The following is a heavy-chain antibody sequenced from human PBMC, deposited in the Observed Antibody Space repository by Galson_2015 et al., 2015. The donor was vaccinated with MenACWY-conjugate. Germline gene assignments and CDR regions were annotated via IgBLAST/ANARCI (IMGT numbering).Heavy chain of an antibody. D-gene: IGHD1-26*01. CDR2: ISPGDSNT. V-gene: IGHV5-51*01. CDR3: ARHPPGGRGMDV. CDR1: GSSFRTYW. Sequence: QSGAEVTKPGESLPISCKGSGSSFRTYWIAWVRQLPGKGLEWMGLISPGDSNTRYSPVFHGQVTISADKSISTAYLQLHSLQASDTAMYYCARHPPGGRGMDVWGQGTTVTVSS. J-gene: IGHJ6*02.